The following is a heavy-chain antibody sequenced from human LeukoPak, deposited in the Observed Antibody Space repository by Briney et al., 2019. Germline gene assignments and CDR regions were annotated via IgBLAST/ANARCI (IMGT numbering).Heavy chain of an antibody. CDR2: INNDGNFK. V-gene: IGHV3-74*03. J-gene: IGHJ5*02. D-gene: IGHD2-21*01. CDR3: AKEGGNSDLDT. Sequence: QTGGSLRLSCAASGFTFSNYWMHWVRQAPGKGLVWVSLINNDGNFKTYADSVKGRFTISRDNAKNILYLQMNSVGAEDTGVYYCAKEGGNSDLDTWGQGTLVTFSS. CDR1: GFTFSNYW.